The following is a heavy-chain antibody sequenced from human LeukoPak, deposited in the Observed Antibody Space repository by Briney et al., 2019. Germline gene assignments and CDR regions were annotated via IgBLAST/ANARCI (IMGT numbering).Heavy chain of an antibody. V-gene: IGHV1-2*02. CDR3: ARGAVVAATGAGFDP. J-gene: IGHJ5*02. CDR1: GYTFTDYY. D-gene: IGHD2-15*01. CDR2: INPNSGGT. Sequence: GASVKVSCKASGYTFTDYYMHWVRQAPGQGLEWMGWINPNSGGTNYAQKFQGRVTMTRDTSISTAYMELSRLRSDDTAVYYCARGAVVAATGAGFDPWGQGTLVTVSS.